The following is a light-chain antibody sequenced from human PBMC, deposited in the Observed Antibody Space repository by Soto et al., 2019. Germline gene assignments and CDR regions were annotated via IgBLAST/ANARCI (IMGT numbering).Light chain of an antibody. CDR1: QSVSSTY. CDR3: QQYGSSPPFT. V-gene: IGKV3-20*01. Sequence: IVLTQFPGTLSLSPGERATLSCRASQSVSSTYLAWYQQKPGQAPRLLIYGASSRATGIPDRFSGSGSGTDFTLTISRLEPEDCAVYFCQQYGSSPPFTFGPGTKVDIK. J-gene: IGKJ3*01. CDR2: GAS.